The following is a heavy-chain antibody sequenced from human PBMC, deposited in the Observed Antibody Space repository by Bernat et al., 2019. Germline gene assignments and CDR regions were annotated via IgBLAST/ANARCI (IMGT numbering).Heavy chain of an antibody. D-gene: IGHD4-17*01. V-gene: IGHV4-59*01. J-gene: IGHJ6*02. CDR2: IYYSGST. CDR3: ARWGYGDYAFDGMDV. Sequence: QVQLQESGPGLVKPSETLSLTCTVSGGSISSYYWSWIRQPPGKGLEWIGYIYYSGSTNYNPSLKSRVTISVDTSKNQFSLKLSSVTAADTAVYYCARWGYGDYAFDGMDVWGQGTTVTVSS. CDR1: GGSISSYY.